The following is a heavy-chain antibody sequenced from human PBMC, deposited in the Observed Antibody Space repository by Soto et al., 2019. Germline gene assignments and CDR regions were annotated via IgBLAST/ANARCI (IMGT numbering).Heavy chain of an antibody. D-gene: IGHD5-12*01. J-gene: IGHJ4*02. CDR2: SSFDGTIK. V-gene: IGHV3-30-3*01. Sequence: QVQVMGSGGGVVQPGRSLTLSCAVSGFTFSGYTLRWVRQAPGKGLEWVAVSSFDGTIKDFADSVKGRFTISRDISKSTMFLQMNGLRPEDTAIYFCASPFVSRGYGGYGSFRPSFYFESWQQGTQVTVSS. CDR1: GFTFSGYT. CDR3: ASPFVSRGYGGYGSFRPSFYFES.